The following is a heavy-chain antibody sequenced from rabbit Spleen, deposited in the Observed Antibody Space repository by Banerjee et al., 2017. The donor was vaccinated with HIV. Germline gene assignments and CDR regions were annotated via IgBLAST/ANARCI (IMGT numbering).Heavy chain of an antibody. CDR2: IHTANSGI. V-gene: IGHV1S40*01. CDR1: GFSFSSSDY. Sequence: QSLEESGGDLVKPGASLTLTCTASGFSFSSSDYMCWVRQAPGKGLEWIACIHTANSGIYYASWAKGRFTISKTSSTTVTLQMTSLTAADTATYFCARGSAAMTMVIIGFYLNLWGPGTLVTVS. CDR3: ARGSAAMTMVIIGFYLNL. J-gene: IGHJ4*01. D-gene: IGHD2-1*01.